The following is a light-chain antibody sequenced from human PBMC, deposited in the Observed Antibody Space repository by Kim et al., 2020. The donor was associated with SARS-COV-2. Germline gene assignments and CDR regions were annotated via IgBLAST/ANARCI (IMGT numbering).Light chain of an antibody. CDR2: DAS. J-gene: IGKJ4*01. Sequence: EIVLTQSPASLSLSPGERATLSCRASQSVVNYLAWYQQKPGQAPTLLIYDASNRATGIPPRFSGSGSGTDFTLTISSLEPEDFAVYYCQQRFDWPLTFGGGTKVDIK. CDR1: QSVVNY. V-gene: IGKV3-11*01. CDR3: QQRFDWPLT.